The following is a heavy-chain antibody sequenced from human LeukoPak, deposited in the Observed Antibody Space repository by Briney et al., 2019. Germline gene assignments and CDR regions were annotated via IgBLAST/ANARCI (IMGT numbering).Heavy chain of an antibody. J-gene: IGHJ5*02. Sequence: SETLSLTCTVSGGSISSHYWSWIRQPPGKGLEWIGYIFYSGSTNYNPSLESRVTISVDTSKNRFSLKLSSVTDADTAVYYCARGNNDFWSGYLNWFDPWGQGTLVTVSS. CDR1: GGSISSHY. V-gene: IGHV4-59*11. D-gene: IGHD3-3*01. CDR2: IFYSGST. CDR3: ARGNNDFWSGYLNWFDP.